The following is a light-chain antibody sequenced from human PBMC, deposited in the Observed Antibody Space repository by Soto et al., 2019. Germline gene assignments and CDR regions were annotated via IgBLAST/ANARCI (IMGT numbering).Light chain of an antibody. Sequence: DIQMTQSPSSVSASVGDRVTMTCRASQGISSWLAWYQKKPGKAPNLLIYAASSLQSGVPSRFSGSGSGTDFTLTISSLQPEDFATYCCQQSYCTLNTFGQGTLLDI. CDR2: AAS. CDR1: QGISSW. V-gene: IGKV1-12*01. CDR3: QQSYCTLNT. J-gene: IGKJ5*01.